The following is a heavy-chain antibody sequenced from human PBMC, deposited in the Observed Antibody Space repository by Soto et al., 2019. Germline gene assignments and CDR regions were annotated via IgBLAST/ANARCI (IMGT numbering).Heavy chain of an antibody. CDR1: GFTFSSYA. CDR2: ISYDGSNK. J-gene: IGHJ6*02. CDR3: ARDRTIFGVVPCYYYYGMDV. Sequence: QVQLVESGGGVVQPGRSLRLSCAASGFTFSSYAMHWVRQAPGKGLEWVAVISYDGSNKYYADSVKGRFTISRDNSKNTLYLQMNSLRAEDTAVYYCARDRTIFGVVPCYYYYGMDVWGQGTTVTVSS. V-gene: IGHV3-30-3*01. D-gene: IGHD3-3*01.